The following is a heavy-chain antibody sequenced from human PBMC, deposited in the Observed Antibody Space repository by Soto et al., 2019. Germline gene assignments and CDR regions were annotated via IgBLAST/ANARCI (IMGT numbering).Heavy chain of an antibody. Sequence: SETLSLTCTVSGGSISSYYWSWIRQPPGKGLEWIGYIYYSGSTYYNPSLKSRVTISVDTSKNQFSLKLSSVTAADTAVYYCARERPDGSRLDPWGQGTXVTVSS. J-gene: IGHJ5*02. D-gene: IGHD6-13*01. CDR3: ARERPDGSRLDP. V-gene: IGHV4-59*12. CDR1: GGSISSYY. CDR2: IYYSGST.